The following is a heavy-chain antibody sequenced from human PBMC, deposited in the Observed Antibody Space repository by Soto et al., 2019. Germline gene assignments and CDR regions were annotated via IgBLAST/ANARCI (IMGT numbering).Heavy chain of an antibody. CDR2: IIPIFGTA. CDR1: GGTFSSYA. D-gene: IGHD2-2*01. J-gene: IGHJ6*02. Sequence: SVKVSCKASGGTFSSYAISWVRQAPGQGLEWMGGIIPIFGTANYAQKFQGRVTITADESTSTAHMELSSLRSEDTAVYYCARVLGYSSTSCYVRGMDVWGQGTTVTVSS. V-gene: IGHV1-69*13. CDR3: ARVLGYSSTSCYVRGMDV.